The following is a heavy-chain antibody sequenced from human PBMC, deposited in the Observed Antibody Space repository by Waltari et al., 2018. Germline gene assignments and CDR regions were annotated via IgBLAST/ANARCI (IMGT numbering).Heavy chain of an antibody. J-gene: IGHJ3*02. CDR1: GGTFSSYA. D-gene: IGHD3-10*01. CDR3: ARGTTESAFDI. Sequence: HVQLVQSGAEVKKPGSSVKVSCNASGGTFSSYATSWVRQAPGPGLEWMGRIIPIFGTANYAQKFQGRVTITADKSTSTAYMELSSLRSEDTAVYYCARGTTESAFDIWGQGTMVTVSS. CDR2: IIPIFGTA. V-gene: IGHV1-69*08.